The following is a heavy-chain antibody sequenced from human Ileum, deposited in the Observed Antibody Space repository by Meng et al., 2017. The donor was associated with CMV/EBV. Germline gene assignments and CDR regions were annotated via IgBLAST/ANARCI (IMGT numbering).Heavy chain of an antibody. J-gene: IGHJ6*02. D-gene: IGHD3-3*01. CDR1: GFTFSSYW. V-gene: IGHV3-7*01. Sequence: GGSLRLSCAASGFTFSSYWMSWVRQAPGKGLEWVANIKQDGSEKYYVDSVKGRFTISRDNAKNSLYLQMNSLRAEDTAVYYCARGPTIFGVVTYYYYGMDVWGQGNTVNGAS. CDR2: IKQDGSEK. CDR3: ARGPTIFGVVTYYYYGMDV.